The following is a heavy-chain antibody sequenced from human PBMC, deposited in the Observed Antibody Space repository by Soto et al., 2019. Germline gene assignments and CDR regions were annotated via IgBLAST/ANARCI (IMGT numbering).Heavy chain of an antibody. CDR2: IRSKAYGGTT. V-gene: IGHV3-49*03. J-gene: IGHJ6*01. CDR3: TRGILSSTNWYAPLLVMEV. CDR1: GFTFGDYA. D-gene: IGHD2-2*01. Sequence: GGSPRLSCTASGFTFGDYAMSWFRQAPGKGLEWVGFIRSKAYGGTTEYAASVKGRFTISRDDSKSIAYLQMNSLKTEDTAVYYCTRGILSSTNWYAPLLVMEVLGQRNTVNGPS.